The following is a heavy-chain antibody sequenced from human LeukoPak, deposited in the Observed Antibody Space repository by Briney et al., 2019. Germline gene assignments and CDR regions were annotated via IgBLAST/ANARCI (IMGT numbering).Heavy chain of an antibody. Sequence: ASVKVSRKASGYTFTSYGISWVRQAPGQGLEWMGWISAYNGNTNYAQKLQGRVTMTTDTSTSTAYMELRSLRSDDTAVYYCAREAYSSGWYRASDAFDIWGQGTMVTVSS. D-gene: IGHD6-19*01. CDR2: ISAYNGNT. CDR1: GYTFTSYG. V-gene: IGHV1-18*01. CDR3: AREAYSSGWYRASDAFDI. J-gene: IGHJ3*02.